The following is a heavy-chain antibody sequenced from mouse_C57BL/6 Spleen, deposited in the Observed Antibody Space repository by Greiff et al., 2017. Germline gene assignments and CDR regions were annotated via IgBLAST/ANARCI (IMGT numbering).Heavy chain of an antibody. J-gene: IGHJ2*01. CDR2: ISGGGGNT. CDR1: GFTFSSYT. V-gene: IGHV5-9*01. CDR3: ARKLGRGAGADY. D-gene: IGHD4-1*01. Sequence: EVKLVESGGGLVKPGGSLKLSCAASGFTFSSYTMSWVRQTPEKRLEWVATISGGGGNTYYPDSVKGRFTISRDNAKNTLYLQMSSLRSEDTALYYWARKLGRGAGADYWGQGTTLTVSS.